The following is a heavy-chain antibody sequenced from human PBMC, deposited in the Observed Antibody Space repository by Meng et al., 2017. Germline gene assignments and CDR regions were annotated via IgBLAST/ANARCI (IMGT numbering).Heavy chain of an antibody. V-gene: IGHV4-39*07. CDR3: ARGRVVNWFDP. D-gene: IGHD2-15*01. CDR1: GGSISSSSYY. J-gene: IGHJ5*02. Sequence: QLQLPESGPGLVKPSGTLSLTCTVSGGSISSSSYYWGWIRQPPGKGLEWIGSIYYSGSTYYNPSLKSRVTISVDTSKNQFSLKLSSVTAADTAVYYCARGRVVNWFDPWGQGTLVTVSS. CDR2: IYYSGST.